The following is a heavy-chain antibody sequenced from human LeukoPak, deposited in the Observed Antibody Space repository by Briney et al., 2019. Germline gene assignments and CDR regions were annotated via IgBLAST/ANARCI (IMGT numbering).Heavy chain of an antibody. Sequence: PGGSLGLACAGSGFTFNSYAMSWVRQAPGKGLEWVAIISGSGDTAYYADSVKGRFTISRDNSKNTLYLQMNSLRAEDTAVYYCSKDKYFRWGQGTLVTVSS. CDR2: ISGSGDTA. V-gene: IGHV3-23*01. CDR3: SKDKYFR. D-gene: IGHD2/OR15-2a*01. CDR1: GFTFNSYA. J-gene: IGHJ4*02.